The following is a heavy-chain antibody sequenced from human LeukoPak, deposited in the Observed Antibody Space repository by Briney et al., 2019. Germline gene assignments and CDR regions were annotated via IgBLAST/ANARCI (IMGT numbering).Heavy chain of an antibody. J-gene: IGHJ4*02. CDR1: GFTFSSYS. D-gene: IGHD6-13*01. CDR2: ISSSSSYI. Sequence: GGSLRLSCAASGFTFSSYSMNWVRQAPGKGLEWVSSISSSSSYIYYADSVKGRFTISRDNAKNSLYLQMNSLRAEDTAVYYCARAPGDSSSWPFDYWGQGTLVTVSS. V-gene: IGHV3-21*01. CDR3: ARAPGDSSSWPFDY.